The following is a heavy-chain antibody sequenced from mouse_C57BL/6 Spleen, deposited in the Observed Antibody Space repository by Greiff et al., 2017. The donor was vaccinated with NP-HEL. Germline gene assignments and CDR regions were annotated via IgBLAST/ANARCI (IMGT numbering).Heavy chain of an antibody. CDR3: AMWGDAMDY. J-gene: IGHJ4*01. CDR2: INPNNGGT. CDR1: GYTFTDYY. V-gene: IGHV1-26*01. Sequence: EVQLQQSGPELVKPGASVKISCKASGYTFTDYYMNWVKQSHGKSLEWIGDINPNNGGTSYNQKFKGKATLTVDKSSSTAYMELRSLTSEDSAVYYCAMWGDAMDYWGQGTSVTVSS.